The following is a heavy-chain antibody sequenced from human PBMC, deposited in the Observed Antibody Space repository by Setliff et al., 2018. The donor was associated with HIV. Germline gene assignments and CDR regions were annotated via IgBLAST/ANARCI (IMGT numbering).Heavy chain of an antibody. CDR2: INTSGGSA. V-gene: IGHV1-46*01. J-gene: IGHJ4*01. CDR3: ARNQGDSSGWYAGDF. Sequence: ASVKVSCKASGYTFTTYPMHWVRQAPGQGLEWMGVINTSGGSAGNAEKFRGRVTMTRDTSTNTVYMDLRNLRSEDTAAYYCARNQGDSSGWYAGDFWGHGTLVTVSS. D-gene: IGHD6-19*01. CDR1: GYTFTTYP.